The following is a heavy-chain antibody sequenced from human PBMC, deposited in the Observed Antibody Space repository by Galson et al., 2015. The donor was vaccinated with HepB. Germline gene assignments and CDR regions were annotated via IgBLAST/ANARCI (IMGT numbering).Heavy chain of an antibody. V-gene: IGHV1-24*01. D-gene: IGHD3-10*01. CDR1: GYSLTESS. Sequence: VKVSCKVSGYSLTESSMYWVRQAPGKGLEWMGDFDPEDGEIVYAQKFQGRVSMTEDTSAETAYMELSSLRSEDTAVYYCAMDSFTSYYGSGTPRGAFDIWGQGTMVTVSS. CDR2: FDPEDGEI. J-gene: IGHJ3*02. CDR3: AMDSFTSYYGSGTPRGAFDI.